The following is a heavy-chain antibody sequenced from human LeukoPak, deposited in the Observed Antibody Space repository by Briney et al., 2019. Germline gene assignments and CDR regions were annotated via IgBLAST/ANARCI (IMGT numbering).Heavy chain of an antibody. CDR3: ANGGGGSGNFYYFDY. CDR1: GFTFSSYG. D-gene: IGHD3-10*01. J-gene: IGHJ4*02. CDR2: ISDDGSKK. V-gene: IGHV3-30*18. Sequence: GGSLRLSCAASGFTFSSYGMHWVRQAPGKGLEWVAVISDDGSKKYYADSVKGRFTMSRDNSKNTLYLQMNSLRAEDAAVYCCANGGGGSGNFYYFDYWGQGALVTVSS.